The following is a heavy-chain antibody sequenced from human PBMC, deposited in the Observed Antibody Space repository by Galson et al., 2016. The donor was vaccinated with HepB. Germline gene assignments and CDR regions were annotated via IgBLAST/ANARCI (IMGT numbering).Heavy chain of an antibody. CDR2: ISYDGSEK. J-gene: IGHJ6*02. V-gene: IGHV3-30*03. CDR1: GFTVSNNY. Sequence: SLRLSCAASGFTVSNNYMIWFRQAPGKGLEWVALISYDGSEKYYADSVKGRFTISRDTSKNTVFLQMNSLRGEDTAVYYCARDPGFRNGMDVWGQGTTVTVSS. CDR3: ARDPGFRNGMDV.